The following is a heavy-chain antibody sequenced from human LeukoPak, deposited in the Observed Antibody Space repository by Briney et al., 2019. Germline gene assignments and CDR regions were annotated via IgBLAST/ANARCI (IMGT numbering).Heavy chain of an antibody. J-gene: IGHJ5*02. D-gene: IGHD3-22*01. V-gene: IGHV1-58*02. CDR1: GFTFTSSA. CDR3: AADLPYYYDSSGYFMNYRFDP. Sequence: ASVKVSCKASGFTFTSSAMQWVRQARGQRLEWIGWIVVGSGNTNYAQKFQERVTITRDMSTSTAYMELSSLRSEDTAVYYCAADLPYYYDSSGYFMNYRFDPWGQGTLVTVSS. CDR2: IVVGSGNT.